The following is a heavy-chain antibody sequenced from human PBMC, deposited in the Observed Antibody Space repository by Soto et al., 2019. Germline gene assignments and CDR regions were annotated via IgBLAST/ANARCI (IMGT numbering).Heavy chain of an antibody. V-gene: IGHV3-21*01. CDR2: ISSTSDYI. Sequence: GGSLRLSCAASVFTFSTHSMNWVRQAPGKGLEWVSSISSTSDYIYYADSVKGRFTISRENAKNSLFLQMDSLRAEDTAVYYCVRDAVAATGSMGYWGQGTLVTVSS. CDR1: VFTFSTHS. D-gene: IGHD7-27*01. J-gene: IGHJ4*02. CDR3: VRDAVAATGSMGY.